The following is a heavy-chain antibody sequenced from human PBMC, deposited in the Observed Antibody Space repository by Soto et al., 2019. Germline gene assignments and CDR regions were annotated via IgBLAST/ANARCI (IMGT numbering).Heavy chain of an antibody. D-gene: IGHD1-1*01. V-gene: IGHV3-66*01. Sequence: ELQLVASGGGLVQPGGSLRLSCAASGFTVSNNYLRWVRQAAGKGLEWVSLIYSGGDTYYADSVKGRFTISRDNSKNTLYLQMNSLRAEDTAVYYCARDGTYNWVGGQGILVTVSS. J-gene: IGHJ4*02. CDR2: IYSGGDT. CDR1: GFTVSNNY. CDR3: ARDGTYNWV.